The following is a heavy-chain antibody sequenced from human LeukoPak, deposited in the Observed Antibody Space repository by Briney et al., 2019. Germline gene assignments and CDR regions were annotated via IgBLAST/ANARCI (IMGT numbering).Heavy chain of an antibody. D-gene: IGHD3-22*01. V-gene: IGHV1-69*15. J-gene: IGHJ5*02. CDR3: ASSLHYDSSGYFYRSFIWFYP. Sequence: ASVKVSCKASVGTFSSYAISWVRQAPGQGLEWMGRIIPIFGTANYAQKFQGRVTITADESTSTAYMELSSLRSEDTAVYYCASSLHYDSSGYFYRSFIWFYPWGQGTLVTVSS. CDR1: VGTFSSYA. CDR2: IIPIFGTA.